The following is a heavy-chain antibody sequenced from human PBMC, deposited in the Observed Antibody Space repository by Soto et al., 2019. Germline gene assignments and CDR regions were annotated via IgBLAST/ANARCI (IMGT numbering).Heavy chain of an antibody. J-gene: IGHJ6*03. V-gene: IGHV3-23*01. CDR3: AKDNYSSGSYGRYYYYYYMDV. D-gene: IGHD6-19*01. CDR1: GFTFSSYA. Sequence: EVQLLESGGGLVQPGGSLRLSCAASGFTFSSYAMSWVRQAPGKGLEWVSAISGSGGSTYYADSVKGRFTISRDNSKNTLYLQMNSLRAEDTAVYYCAKDNYSSGSYGRYYYYYYMDVWGKGTTVTVSS. CDR2: ISGSGGST.